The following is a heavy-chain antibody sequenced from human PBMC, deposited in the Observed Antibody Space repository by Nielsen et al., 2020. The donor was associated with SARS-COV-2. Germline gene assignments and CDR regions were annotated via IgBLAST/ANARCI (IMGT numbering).Heavy chain of an antibody. V-gene: IGHV2-26*01. CDR1: GFSLSNARMG. CDR3: ARIQLELRLFYFYYSMDV. Sequence: SGPTLVKPTETLTLTCTVSGFSLSNARMGVGWIRQPPGRALESLAHIFSNDEKSYSTSLKSRLTISKDTPKSQVVLTMTNMDPVDTATYYCARIQLELRLFYFYYSMDVWGKGTTVTVSS. CDR2: IFSNDEK. J-gene: IGHJ6*03. D-gene: IGHD1-7*01.